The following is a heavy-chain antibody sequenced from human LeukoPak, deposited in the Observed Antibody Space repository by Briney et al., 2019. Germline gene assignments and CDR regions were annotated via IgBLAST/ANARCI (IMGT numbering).Heavy chain of an antibody. J-gene: IGHJ3*02. CDR2: ITTYNGNT. CDR1: GYTFTSYP. D-gene: IGHD3-3*02. Sequence: ASVKVSCKATGYTFTSYPISWVRQAPGQGLEWMGWITTYNGNTHYAQKVQGRVTMTTDTSTSTAHMELRSLRFDDTAVYYCARDQSVRLLQTSSIYFNHVFAIWGAGSMVTVSS. V-gene: IGHV1-18*01. CDR3: ARDQSVRLLQTSSIYFNHVFAI.